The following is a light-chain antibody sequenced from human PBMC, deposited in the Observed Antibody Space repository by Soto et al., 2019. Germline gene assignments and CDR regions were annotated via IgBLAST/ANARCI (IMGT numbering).Light chain of an antibody. J-gene: IGKJ5*01. CDR3: QQYGNSPIT. CDR2: GAS. V-gene: IGKV3-15*01. Sequence: DIVMTQSPATLSVSPWETATLYCRASQNVYTNLAWYQQKPGQAPRLVLYGASTRATGVPARFSGSGSGTDFTLTISRLEPEDFAVYYCQQYGNSPITFGQGTRLEIK. CDR1: QNVYTN.